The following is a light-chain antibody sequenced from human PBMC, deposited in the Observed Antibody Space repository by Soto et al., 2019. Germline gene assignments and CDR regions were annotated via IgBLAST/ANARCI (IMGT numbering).Light chain of an antibody. J-gene: IGLJ3*02. Sequence: QAVVTQEPSLTVSPGGTVTLTCGSSTGAVTSGHYPYWFQQKPGQAPRTLIYDTNNKHSWTPARFSGSLLGGKAALTLSGAQPEDEAEYFCLLSYRGAWVFGGGTKVTVL. CDR3: LLSYRGAWV. CDR2: DTN. CDR1: TGAVTSGHY. V-gene: IGLV7-46*01.